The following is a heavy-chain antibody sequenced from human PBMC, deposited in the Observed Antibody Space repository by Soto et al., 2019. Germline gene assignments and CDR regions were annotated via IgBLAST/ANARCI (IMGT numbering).Heavy chain of an antibody. J-gene: IGHJ4*02. D-gene: IGHD6-13*01. CDR2: IKQDGSEE. Sequence: GGSLRLSCAASGFTFSTFWMNWVRQVPGKGLEWLANIKQDGSEERYVDSVKGRFTISRDNAKNSLYLQMNSLRVEDTAVYYCARDQSNTWSGHFDYWGQGTPVTVSS. CDR3: ARDQSNTWSGHFDY. V-gene: IGHV3-7*03. CDR1: GFTFSTFW.